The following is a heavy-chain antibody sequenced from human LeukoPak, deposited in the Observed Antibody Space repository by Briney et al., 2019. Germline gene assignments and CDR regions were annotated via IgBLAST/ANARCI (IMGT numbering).Heavy chain of an antibody. V-gene: IGHV3-30*02. CDR2: IHYDGARS. D-gene: IGHD3-10*01. Sequence: GGSLRPSCAASGFTFSGYGMHWVRQAPGKGREWVAFIHYDGARSYYADSVKGRFTISRDNSRNTLYLQMNSLRPEDTAVYYCAKAIWVAATSSWFCLDYWGQGTLVTVSS. CDR3: AKAIWVAATSSWFCLDY. J-gene: IGHJ4*02. CDR1: GFTFSGYG.